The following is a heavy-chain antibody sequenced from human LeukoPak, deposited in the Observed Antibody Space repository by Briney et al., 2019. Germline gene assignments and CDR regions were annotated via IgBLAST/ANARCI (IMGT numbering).Heavy chain of an antibody. CDR1: GFTFSAYE. V-gene: IGHV3-48*03. CDR2: IGSSGSTV. Sequence: GGSLRLSCAASGFTFSAYEMNWVRQAPGKGLEWVSYIGSSGSTVYYADSVKGRFTISRDDAKNSLYMQMESLRDEDTAIYYCARDTLEYSNSPDALDIWGQGTMVTVSS. CDR3: ARDTLEYSNSPDALDI. D-gene: IGHD4-23*01. J-gene: IGHJ3*02.